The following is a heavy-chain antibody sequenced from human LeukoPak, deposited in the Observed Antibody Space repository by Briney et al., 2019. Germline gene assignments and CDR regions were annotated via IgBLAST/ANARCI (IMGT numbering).Heavy chain of an antibody. D-gene: IGHD3-22*01. Sequence: GGSLRLSCAASGFNVSTNYMSWVRQAPGKELEWVSILYSGGSTYYSDSVKGRFTVSRDNSKNTLYLQMNSLRAEDTAVYYCARDRLVGMDVWGQGTTVTVSS. CDR2: LYSGGST. CDR1: GFNVSTNY. V-gene: IGHV3-66*01. CDR3: ARDRLVGMDV. J-gene: IGHJ6*02.